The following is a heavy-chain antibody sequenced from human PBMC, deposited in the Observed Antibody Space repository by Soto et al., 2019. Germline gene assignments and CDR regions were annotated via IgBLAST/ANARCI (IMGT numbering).Heavy chain of an antibody. D-gene: IGHD1-26*01. J-gene: IGHJ4*02. CDR2: IWYDGSNK. CDR3: ARGGYSGTYSGYFDY. V-gene: IGHV3-33*01. CDR1: AFTFSSYG. Sequence: GGSLRLSCAASAFTFSSYGMHWVRQAPGKGLEWVAVIWYDGSNKYYADSVKGRFTISRDNSKNTLFLQMSSLRADDTAVYYCARGGYSGTYSGYFDYWGQGTLVTVSS.